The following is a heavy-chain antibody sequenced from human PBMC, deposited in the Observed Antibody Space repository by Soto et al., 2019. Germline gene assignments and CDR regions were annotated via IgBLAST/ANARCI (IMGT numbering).Heavy chain of an antibody. CDR2: IWYDGSNK. CDR1: GFTFSSYG. J-gene: IGHJ4*02. D-gene: IGHD1-20*01. CDR3: ARDYIHYDWNDCKVTSPDLVY. V-gene: IGHV3-33*01. Sequence: QVQLVESGGGVVQPGRSLRLSCAASGFTFSSYGMHWVRQAPGKGLAWVAVIWYDGSNKYYADSVKGRFTISGDNSKSTLDLQRTSLRAEDTAVYYCARDYIHYDWNDCKVTSPDLVYWCQGPLLTASS.